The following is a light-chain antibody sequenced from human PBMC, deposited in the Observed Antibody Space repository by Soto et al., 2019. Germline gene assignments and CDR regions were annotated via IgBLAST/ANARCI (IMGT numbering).Light chain of an antibody. CDR2: EVS. J-gene: IGLJ1*01. V-gene: IGLV2-14*01. CDR3: SSYTSSSSRV. CDR1: SSDVGGYNY. Sequence: QSALTQPASVSGSPGQSITTSCTGTSSDVGGYNYVSWYQQHPGKAPKLMIYEVSSRPSGVSNRFSGSKSGNTASLTISGLQAEDEADYYCSSYTSSSSRVFGTGTKLTVL.